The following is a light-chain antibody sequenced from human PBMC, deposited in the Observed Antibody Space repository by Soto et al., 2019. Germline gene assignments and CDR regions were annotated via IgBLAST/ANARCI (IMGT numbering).Light chain of an antibody. Sequence: EVVLTQSPGTLSLSPGERATLSCRASQSVSSNYLAWYQQKPGQAPRLLIYDASNRVTGIPDRFRGSGSGTDFTPTISRLEPEDFAVYYCQQYGSSVPNTFGQGTKLEIK. J-gene: IGKJ2*01. CDR3: QQYGSSVPNT. V-gene: IGKV3-20*01. CDR2: DAS. CDR1: QSVSSNY.